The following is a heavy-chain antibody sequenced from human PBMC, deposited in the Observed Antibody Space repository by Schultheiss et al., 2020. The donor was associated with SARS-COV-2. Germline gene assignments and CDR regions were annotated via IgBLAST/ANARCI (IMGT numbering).Heavy chain of an antibody. CDR1: GFSLSTSGVG. D-gene: IGHD7-27*01. V-gene: IGHV2-70*12. CDR3: WGQSPPDYGMDV. CDR2: IDWDDDK. Sequence: SGPTLVKPTETLTLTCTFSGFSLSTSGVGVGWIRQPPGKALEWLALIDWDDDKYYSTSLKTRLTISKDTSKNQVVLTMTNMDPVDTATYYCWGQSPPDYGMDVWGQGTTVTVSS. J-gene: IGHJ6*02.